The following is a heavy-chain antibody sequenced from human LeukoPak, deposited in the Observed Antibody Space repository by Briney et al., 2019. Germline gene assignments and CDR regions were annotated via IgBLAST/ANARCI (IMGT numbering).Heavy chain of an antibody. D-gene: IGHD3-10*01. V-gene: IGHV4-28*01. CDR1: GYSISSNNW. CDR2: IYYSGNT. J-gene: IGHJ5*02. Sequence: SETLSLTCTVSGYSISSNNWWGWIRQFPGKGLEWIGYIYYSGNTYYNPSLKSRVTMSVDTSKNQFSLKLSSVTAVDTAVYYCARTAYYGSGTQGWFDPWGQGALVTVSS. CDR3: ARTAYYGSGTQGWFDP.